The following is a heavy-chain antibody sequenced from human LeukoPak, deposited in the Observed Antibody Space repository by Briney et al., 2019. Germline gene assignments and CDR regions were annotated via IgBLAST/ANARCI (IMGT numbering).Heavy chain of an antibody. CDR3: ARETIGYCSSTSCYYYYYMDV. CDR2: IYSGGST. D-gene: IGHD2-2*01. Sequence: PGGSLRLSCAASGFTVSSNYMSWVRQAQGKGLEWVSVIYSGGSTYYADSVKGRFTISRDNSKNTLYLQMNSLRAEDTAVYYCARETIGYCSSTSCYYYYYMDVWGKGTTVTVSS. J-gene: IGHJ6*03. CDR1: GFTVSSNY. V-gene: IGHV3-53*01.